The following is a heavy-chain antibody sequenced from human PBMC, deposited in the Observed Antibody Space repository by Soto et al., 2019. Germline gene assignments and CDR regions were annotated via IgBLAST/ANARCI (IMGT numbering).Heavy chain of an antibody. CDR3: ATLGRADYPPLAA. Sequence: GGSLRLSCEASGFLFSTSTLNWVRRAPGKGLEWVAEISSRGTDIYYADSVKGRFTISRDNSKNTLYLLLDGVKSDDTAVYFCATLGRADYPPLAAWGQGTLVTVSS. V-gene: IGHV3-30*14. CDR2: ISSRGTDI. D-gene: IGHD4-17*01. CDR1: GFLFSTST. J-gene: IGHJ5*02.